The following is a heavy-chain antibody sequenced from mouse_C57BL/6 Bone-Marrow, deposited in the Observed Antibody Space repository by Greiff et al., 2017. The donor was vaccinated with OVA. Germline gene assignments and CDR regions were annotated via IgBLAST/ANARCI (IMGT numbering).Heavy chain of an antibody. CDR1: GFTFSSYG. Sequence: DVKLVESGGDLVKPGGSLKLSCAASGFTFSSYGMSWVRQTPDKRLEWVATISSGGSYTYYPDSVKGRFTISRDNAKNTLYLQMSSLKSEDTAMYYCARHPYYYGSSYDYWGQGTTLTVSS. CDR2: ISSGGSYT. D-gene: IGHD1-1*01. CDR3: ARHPYYYGSSYDY. J-gene: IGHJ2*01. V-gene: IGHV5-6*02.